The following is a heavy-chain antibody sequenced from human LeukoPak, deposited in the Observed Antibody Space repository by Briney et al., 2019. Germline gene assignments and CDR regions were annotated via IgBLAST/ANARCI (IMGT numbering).Heavy chain of an antibody. CDR1: GFTFSSYA. CDR3: AKAPIAAAGTYWYLDL. Sequence: GGSLRLSCAASGFTFSSYAMSWVRQAPGKGLEWVSAISGSGGSTYYADSVKGRFTISRDNSKNTLYLQMNSLRAEDTAVYYCAKAPIAAAGTYWYLDLWGRGTLVTVSS. D-gene: IGHD6-13*01. J-gene: IGHJ2*01. CDR2: ISGSGGST. V-gene: IGHV3-23*01.